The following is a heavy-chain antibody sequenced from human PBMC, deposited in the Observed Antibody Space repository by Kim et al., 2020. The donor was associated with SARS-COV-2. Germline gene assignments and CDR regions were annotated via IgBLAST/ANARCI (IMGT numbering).Heavy chain of an antibody. J-gene: IGHJ4*02. CDR2: ISWNSGSI. CDR1: GFTFDDYA. Sequence: GGSLRLSCAASGFTFDDYAMHWVRQAPGKGLEWVSGISWNSGSIGYADSVKGRFTISRDNAKNSLYLQMNSLRAEDTALYYCAKSRKDSGYYYSSFDYWGQGTLVTVSS. D-gene: IGHD3-22*01. V-gene: IGHV3-9*01. CDR3: AKSRKDSGYYYSSFDY.